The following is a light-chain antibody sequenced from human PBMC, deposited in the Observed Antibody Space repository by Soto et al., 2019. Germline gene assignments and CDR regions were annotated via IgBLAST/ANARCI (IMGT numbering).Light chain of an antibody. CDR2: AAS. CDR3: QQYSDWPLYT. J-gene: IGKJ2*01. V-gene: IGKV3-15*01. CDR1: QSVRSN. Sequence: EIVMTQSPVTLSVSPGERATLSCRASQSVRSNLAWYQQKPGQAPRLLIYAASTRATGIPARFSGSGSGTEFTLTISSLQAEDCAVYYCQQYSDWPLYTFGQGTKLEIK.